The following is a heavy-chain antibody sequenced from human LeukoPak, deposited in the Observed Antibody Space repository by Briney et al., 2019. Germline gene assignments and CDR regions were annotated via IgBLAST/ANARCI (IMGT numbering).Heavy chain of an antibody. CDR1: GGSISSYY. CDR2: IYYSGST. Sequence: SETLSLTCTVSGGSISSYYWSCIRQPPGKGLEWIGYIYYSGSTNYNPSLKSRVTISLDTSKNQFSLKVISVTAADTAVYYCARGGWYVDYWGQGTLVTVSS. CDR3: ARGGWYVDY. V-gene: IGHV4-59*08. J-gene: IGHJ4*02. D-gene: IGHD6-19*01.